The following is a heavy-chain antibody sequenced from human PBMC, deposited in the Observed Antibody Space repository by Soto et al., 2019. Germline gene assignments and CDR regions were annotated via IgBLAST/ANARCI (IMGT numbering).Heavy chain of an antibody. CDR3: DTALRNNGNDYPFGVYI. CDR2: IKKLSDGGKA. D-gene: IGHD1-20*01. Sequence: GGSLRLSCAASGFTFSKAIMNWVRQAPGKGLEWVGRIKKLSDGGKADYSSPVDGRFTISRDDSKSILYLQMNSLRADDTGIYYCDTALRNNGNDYPFGVYIWGQGTT. CDR1: GFTFSKAI. V-gene: IGHV3-15*01. J-gene: IGHJ6*02.